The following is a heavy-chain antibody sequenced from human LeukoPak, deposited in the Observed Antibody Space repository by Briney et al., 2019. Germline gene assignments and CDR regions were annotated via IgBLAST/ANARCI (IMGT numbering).Heavy chain of an antibody. D-gene: IGHD4-17*01. J-gene: IGHJ3*02. CDR3: ARGLPDYGDLDAFDI. Sequence: GRSLRLSCAASGFTLSSYTMHWVRQAPGKGLEWVAVISYDGSNKYYADSVKGRFTISRDNSKNTLYLQMNSLRPEDTAVYYCARGLPDYGDLDAFDIWGQGTMVTVS. CDR2: ISYDGSNK. V-gene: IGHV3-30-3*01. CDR1: GFTLSSYT.